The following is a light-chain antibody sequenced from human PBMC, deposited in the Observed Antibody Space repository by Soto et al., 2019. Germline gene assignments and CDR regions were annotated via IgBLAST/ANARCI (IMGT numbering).Light chain of an antibody. CDR2: DAS. Sequence: DIQMTQSPSTLSASVGDRVTITCRASQSISSWLAWYQQKPGKAPKLLIYDASSLESGVPSRFSGHGSGTEFTLTISSLQPDDSASSYCQQCNSYSKTFGQGTKVDIK. J-gene: IGKJ1*01. CDR3: QQCNSYSKT. V-gene: IGKV1-5*01. CDR1: QSISSW.